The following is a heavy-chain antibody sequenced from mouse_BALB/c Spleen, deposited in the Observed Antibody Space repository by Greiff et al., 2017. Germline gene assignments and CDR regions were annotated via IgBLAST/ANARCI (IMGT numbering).Heavy chain of an antibody. CDR1: GFAFSSYD. Sequence: EVQLVESGGGLVKPGGSLKLSCAASGFAFSSYDMSWVRQTPEKRLEWVAYISSGGGSTYYPDTVKGRFTISRDNAKNTLYLQMSNLKSEDTAMCYCAEHDYGSSYGYAIDYWGQGTSVTVSS. CDR2: ISSGGGST. V-gene: IGHV5-12-1*01. CDR3: AEHDYGSSYGYAIDY. J-gene: IGHJ4*01. D-gene: IGHD1-1*01.